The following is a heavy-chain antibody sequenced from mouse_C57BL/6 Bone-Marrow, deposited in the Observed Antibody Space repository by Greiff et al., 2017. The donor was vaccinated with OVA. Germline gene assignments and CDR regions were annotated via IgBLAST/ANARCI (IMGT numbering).Heavy chain of an antibody. CDR2: IWRGGST. CDR3: AKDGPYDGYYLYWYFDV. D-gene: IGHD2-3*01. Sequence: QVQLQQSGPGLVQPSQSLSITCTVSGFSLTSYGVHWVRQSPGKGLEWLGVIWRGGSTDYNAAFMSRLSITKDNSKSQVFFKMNSLQADDTAISYCAKDGPYDGYYLYWYFDVWGTGTTVTVSA. CDR1: GFSLTSYG. V-gene: IGHV2-5*01. J-gene: IGHJ1*03.